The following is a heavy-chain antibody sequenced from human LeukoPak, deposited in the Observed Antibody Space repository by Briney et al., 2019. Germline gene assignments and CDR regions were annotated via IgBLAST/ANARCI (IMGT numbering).Heavy chain of an antibody. D-gene: IGHD3-3*01. Sequence: GGSLRLSCAASGFTFSSYAMSWVRQAPGKGLEWVSAISGSGGSTYYAGSVKGRFTISRDNSKNTLYLQMNSLRTEDTAVYYCAKDQSQITIFGVVIVNWGQGTLVTVSS. CDR3: AKDQSQITIFGVVIVN. J-gene: IGHJ4*02. V-gene: IGHV3-23*01. CDR1: GFTFSSYA. CDR2: ISGSGGST.